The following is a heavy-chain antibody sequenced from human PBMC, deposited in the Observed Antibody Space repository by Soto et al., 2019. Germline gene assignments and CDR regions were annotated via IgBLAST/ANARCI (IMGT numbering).Heavy chain of an antibody. D-gene: IGHD3-16*01. J-gene: IGHJ5*02. CDR2: ISGSGGST. Sequence: EVQLLESGGGLVQPGGSLRLSCAASGFTFSSYAMSWVRQAPGKGREWVSAISGSGGSTYYADSVKGRFTISRDNSKKTMYMQMNSLRAEDTAVYYCSKDPLRSSRHWGPFNCFDPWGQGTLVTVSS. CDR3: SKDPLRSSRHWGPFNCFDP. CDR1: GFTFSSYA. V-gene: IGHV3-23*01.